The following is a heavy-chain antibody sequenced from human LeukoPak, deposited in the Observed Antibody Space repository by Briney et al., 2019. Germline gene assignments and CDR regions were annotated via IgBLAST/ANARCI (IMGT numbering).Heavy chain of an antibody. CDR3: ASGYSYGLEDY. J-gene: IGHJ4*02. D-gene: IGHD5-18*01. CDR1: GYTFANYY. Sequence: GASVKVSCKASGYTFANYYMNWVRQAPGQGLEWMGIINPSGSTSYAQKFQGRVTVTRDTSTGTVYMQLSSLTSEDTAVYYCASGYSYGLEDYWGQGTLVTVSS. CDR2: INPSGST. V-gene: IGHV1-46*01.